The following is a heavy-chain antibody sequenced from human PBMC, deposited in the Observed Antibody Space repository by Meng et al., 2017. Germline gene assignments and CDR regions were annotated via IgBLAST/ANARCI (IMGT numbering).Heavy chain of an antibody. J-gene: IGHJ1*01. V-gene: IGHV3-30*04. D-gene: IGHD1-26*01. CDR1: GLTFSSYA. Sequence: QVGLGASGGGVFQPGGSLNVYCAAHGLTFSSYAMPWVRQAQGKGLEWVAVISYEGSNKYYAESVKGRFTISRDNSKNTLYLQMNSLRAEDTAVYYCARDRRGGATTGNFQHWGQGTLVTVSS. CDR3: ARDRRGGATTGNFQH. CDR2: ISYEGSNK.